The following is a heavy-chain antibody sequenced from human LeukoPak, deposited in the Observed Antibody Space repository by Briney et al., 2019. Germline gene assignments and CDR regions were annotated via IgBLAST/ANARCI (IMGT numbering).Heavy chain of an antibody. CDR3: ARLGGGSFGIDY. CDR1: GGSFSGYY. CDR2: INHSGST. V-gene: IGHV4-34*01. Sequence: SETLSLTCAVYGGSFSGYYWSWIRQPPGKGLEWIGEINHSGSTNYNPSLKSRVTISVDTSKNQFSLKLSSVTAVDTAVYYCARLGGGSFGIDYWGQGTLVTVSS. D-gene: IGHD1-26*01. J-gene: IGHJ4*02.